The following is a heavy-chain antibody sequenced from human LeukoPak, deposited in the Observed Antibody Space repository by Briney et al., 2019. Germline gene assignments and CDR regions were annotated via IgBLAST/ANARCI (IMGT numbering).Heavy chain of an antibody. D-gene: IGHD3-10*01. V-gene: IGHV3-53*04. Sequence: PGGSLRLSCAVSGFTVSSNYISWVRQAPGRGLEWLSVLYTDGRTYYADSVKGRFTISRHNSKNTVYLQMNGLRPEDTAVYYCARESGADPYYFDYWGQGTLVTVSS. CDR2: LYTDGRT. J-gene: IGHJ4*02. CDR3: ARESGADPYYFDY. CDR1: GFTVSSNY.